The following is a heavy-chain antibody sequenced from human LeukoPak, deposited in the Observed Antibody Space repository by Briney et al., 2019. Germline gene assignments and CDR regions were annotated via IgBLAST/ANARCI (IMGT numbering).Heavy chain of an antibody. CDR2: IYSGGSP. J-gene: IGHJ3*01. D-gene: IGHD3-22*01. CDR3: ARDGADNSGYYFGSL. V-gene: IGHV3-53*01. CDR1: GFIVRSSY. Sequence: GGSLRLSCAASGFIVRSSYMSWVRQAPGKGLEWVSVIYSGGSPDYADSAKGRFTISTDNSKNTLYLQMNSLKAEDTAVYYCARDGADNSGYYFGSLWGQGTVVTVSS.